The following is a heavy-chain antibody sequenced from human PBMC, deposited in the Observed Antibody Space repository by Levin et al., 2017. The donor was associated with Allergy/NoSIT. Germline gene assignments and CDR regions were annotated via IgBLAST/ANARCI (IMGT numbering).Heavy chain of an antibody. CDR2: ISNSGSTT. CDR3: ATAAAFVLSHDY. Sequence: RGESLKISCAASGFTFSGYAMNWVRQAPGKGLDWISYISNSGSTTSYADSVQGRFTSSRDNAKNSLFLQMNSLRAEDTAVYFCATAAAFVLSHDYWGQGTLVTVSS. J-gene: IGHJ4*02. D-gene: IGHD6-13*01. CDR1: GFTFSGYA. V-gene: IGHV3-48*01.